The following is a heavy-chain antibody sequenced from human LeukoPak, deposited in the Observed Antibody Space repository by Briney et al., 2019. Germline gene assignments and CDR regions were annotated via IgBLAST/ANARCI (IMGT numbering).Heavy chain of an antibody. CDR1: GGTFSSYA. Sequence: GASVKVSCKASGGTFSSYAISWVRQAPGQGPEWMGWINPDSLATNYAQKFQGRVTLTRDTSINTAYMELSRLRSDDTAVYYCARDPSGDSSGYPFDYWGQGTLVTVSS. V-gene: IGHV1-2*02. CDR2: INPDSLAT. D-gene: IGHD3-22*01. J-gene: IGHJ4*02. CDR3: ARDPSGDSSGYPFDY.